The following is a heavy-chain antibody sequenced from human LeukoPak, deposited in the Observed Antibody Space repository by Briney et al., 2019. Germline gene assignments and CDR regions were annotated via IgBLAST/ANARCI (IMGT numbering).Heavy chain of an antibody. Sequence: SETLSLTCTVSGGSISSYYWSWLRQPPGKGLEWIGYIYYSGSTNYNPSLKSRVTISVDTSKNQFSLKLSSVTAADTAVYYCARENSDDYSFDYWGQGTLVTVSS. CDR1: GGSISSYY. J-gene: IGHJ4*02. D-gene: IGHD4-11*01. CDR2: IYYSGST. CDR3: ARENSDDYSFDY. V-gene: IGHV4-59*01.